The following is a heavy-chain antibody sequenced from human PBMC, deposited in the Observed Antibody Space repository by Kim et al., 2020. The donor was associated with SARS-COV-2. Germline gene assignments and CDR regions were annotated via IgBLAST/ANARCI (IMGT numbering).Heavy chain of an antibody. Sequence: VKGRVTISRDNAKNSLYLQMNSLRAEDTAVYYRATQNFDWLSLYYYGMDVWGQGTTVTVSS. J-gene: IGHJ6*02. V-gene: IGHV3-11*06. D-gene: IGHD3-9*01. CDR3: ATQNFDWLSLYYYGMDV.